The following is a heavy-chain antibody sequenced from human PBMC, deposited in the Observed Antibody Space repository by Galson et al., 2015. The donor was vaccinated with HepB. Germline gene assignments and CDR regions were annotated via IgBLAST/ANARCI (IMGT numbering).Heavy chain of an antibody. D-gene: IGHD6-19*01. CDR1: GFTFSGSA. J-gene: IGHJ4*02. Sequence: SLRLSCAASGFTFSGSAMHWVRQAPGKGLEYVSAISSNGGSTYYANSVKGRFTISRDNSKNTLYLQMGSLRAEDMAVYYCARPNLAVAGLDYWGQGTLVTVSS. CDR2: ISSNGGST. V-gene: IGHV3-64*01. CDR3: ARPNLAVAGLDY.